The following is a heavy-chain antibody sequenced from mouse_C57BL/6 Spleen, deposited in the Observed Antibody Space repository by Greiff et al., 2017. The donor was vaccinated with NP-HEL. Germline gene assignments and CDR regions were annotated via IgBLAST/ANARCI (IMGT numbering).Heavy chain of an antibody. Sequence: EVQLQQSVAELVRPGASVKLSCTASGFTFKNTYMHWVKQRPEQGLEWIGRIDPANGNTKYAPKFQGKATITADTSSNTAYLQLSSLTSEDTAIYYCARDYDYAPWYAYWGKGALVTVSA. J-gene: IGHJ3*01. CDR3: ARDYDYAPWYAY. D-gene: IGHD2-4*01. CDR1: GFTFKNTY. CDR2: IDPANGNT. V-gene: IGHV14-3*01.